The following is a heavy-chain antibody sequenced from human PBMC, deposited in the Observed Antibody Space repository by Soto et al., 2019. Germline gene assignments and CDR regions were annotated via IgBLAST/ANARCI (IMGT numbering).Heavy chain of an antibody. V-gene: IGHV4-34*01. D-gene: IGHD5-18*01. CDR1: GGSFSGYY. J-gene: IGHJ4*02. CDR2: INHSGST. CDR3: ARGGYRSSWREIIDY. Sequence: QVQLQQWGAGLLKPSETLSLTCVVYGGSFSGYYWSWIRQPPGKGLEWIGEINHSGSTNYSPSLKSRVSMSVDTSKNQISLKMSSVTAADTATCYCARGGYRSSWREIIDYWGQGTLVTVSS.